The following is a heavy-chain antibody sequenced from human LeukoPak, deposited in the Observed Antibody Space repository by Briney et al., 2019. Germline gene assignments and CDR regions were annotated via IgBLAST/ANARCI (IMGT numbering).Heavy chain of an antibody. D-gene: IGHD2-15*01. V-gene: IGHV3-23*01. Sequence: GGSLRLSCAASGFTFSSYAMSWVRQAPGKGLEWVSAISGSGGSTYYADSVKGRFTISRDNSKNTLYLQMNSLRAEDTAVYYCGRGHCSGGSCHYYYMDVWGKGTTVTVSS. J-gene: IGHJ6*03. CDR2: ISGSGGST. CDR3: GRGHCSGGSCHYYYMDV. CDR1: GFTFSSYA.